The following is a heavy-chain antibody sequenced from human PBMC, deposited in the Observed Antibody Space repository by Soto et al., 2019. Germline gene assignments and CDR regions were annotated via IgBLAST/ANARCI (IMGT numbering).Heavy chain of an antibody. CDR1: SFTFTDFA. V-gene: IGHV3-30*04. CDR2: ISYDGSKK. J-gene: IGHJ3*01. CDR3: AQDLVVSSSSD. D-gene: IGHD6-6*01. Sequence: AVSLRHSXTAVSFTFTDFASREVRQAAVKGLEWVAVISYDGSKKYYADSVKGRFTISGDNSKNTLYLQMDSMRAEDTAVYYCAQDLVVSSSSDWGQGTMVTVSS.